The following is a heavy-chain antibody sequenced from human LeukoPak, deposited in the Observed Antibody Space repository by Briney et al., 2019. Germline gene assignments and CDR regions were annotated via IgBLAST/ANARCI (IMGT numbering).Heavy chain of an antibody. CDR2: INPDGTTT. D-gene: IGHD5-24*01. CDR1: GFTFSTYW. J-gene: IGHJ6*03. CDR3: ARDPNSRDGYKDYYYYYMDV. Sequence: PGGSLRLSCAASGFTFSTYWMHWVRQAPGKGLVWVSRINPDGTTTSYADSVKGRFTISRDNAKDTVYLQMNSLRAEDTAVYYCARDPNSRDGYKDYYYYYMDVWGKGTTVTVSS. V-gene: IGHV3-74*01.